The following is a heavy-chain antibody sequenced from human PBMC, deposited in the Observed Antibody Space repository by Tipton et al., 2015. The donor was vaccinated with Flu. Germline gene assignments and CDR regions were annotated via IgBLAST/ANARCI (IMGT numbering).Heavy chain of an antibody. D-gene: IGHD2-8*01. CDR3: ARLEETPGKTWGMVFDI. CDR1: GGSVVSSTDY. CDR2: IYYTGTN. J-gene: IGHJ3*02. V-gene: IGHV4-39*01. Sequence: TLSLTCTVSGGSVVSSTDYWAWIRQPPGKGPEWIASIYYTGTNHYNPFLKGRVTISVETSRNQFSLRMYSLNPTDTAVYYCARLEETPGKTWGMVFDIWGKGAMVTVS.